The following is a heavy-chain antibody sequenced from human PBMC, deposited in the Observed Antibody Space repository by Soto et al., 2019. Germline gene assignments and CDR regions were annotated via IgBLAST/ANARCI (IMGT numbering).Heavy chain of an antibody. CDR1: GFTFNTYT. D-gene: IGHD7-27*01. CDR2: ISSSGRYI. V-gene: IGHV3-21*02. CDR3: ATDNGGFDP. Sequence: EVQLVESGGGLVKPGGSLRISCAASGFTFNTYTMNWVRQAPGKGLEWVSSISSSGRYIYYADSLKGRFTISRDNAKNSLYLQMTSLRAEDTAVYYCATDNGGFDPWGQGTLVTVSS. J-gene: IGHJ5*02.